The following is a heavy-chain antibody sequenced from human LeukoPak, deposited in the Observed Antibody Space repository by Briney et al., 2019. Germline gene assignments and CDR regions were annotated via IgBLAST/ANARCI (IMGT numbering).Heavy chain of an antibody. CDR3: ARLAYCGGDCYLYYFDY. D-gene: IGHD2-21*01. Sequence: GESLKISCKGSGFGFTNYWIGWVRQMPGRGLGWMGIIYPGDSDTRYSPSFQGPVTFSADNSISTAYLQWSSLKASGTATYYCARLAYCGGDCYLYYFDYWGQGTLVTVSP. V-gene: IGHV5-51*01. J-gene: IGHJ4*02. CDR1: GFGFTNYW. CDR2: IYPGDSDT.